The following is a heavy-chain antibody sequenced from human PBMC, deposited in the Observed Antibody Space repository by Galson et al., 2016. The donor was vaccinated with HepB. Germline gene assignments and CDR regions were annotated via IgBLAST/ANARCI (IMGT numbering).Heavy chain of an antibody. D-gene: IGHD3-16*01. V-gene: IGHV3-33*01. CDR3: ARDDYFRLGY. CDR2: IWYDGSNK. Sequence: SLRLSCAASGFTFSSYTMHWVRQAPGKGLDWVAGIWYDGSNKYYGDSVKGRFTISRDNAKNSLYLEMNRLRDEDTAVYYCARDDYFRLGYWGQGTLVTVSS. J-gene: IGHJ4*02. CDR1: GFTFSSYT.